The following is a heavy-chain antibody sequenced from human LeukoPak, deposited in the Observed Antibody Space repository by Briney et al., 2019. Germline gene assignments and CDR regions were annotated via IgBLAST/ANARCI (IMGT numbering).Heavy chain of an antibody. D-gene: IGHD3-10*01. Sequence: PSETLSLTCTVSGGSISSYYWSWIRQPPGKGLEWIGYIYYSGSTNYNPSLKSRVTISVDTSKNQFSLKLSSVTAADTAVYYCARDPDGSGSYSWGPGTLVTVSS. CDR2: IYYSGST. CDR1: GGSISSYY. J-gene: IGHJ5*02. CDR3: ARDPDGSGSYS. V-gene: IGHV4-59*01.